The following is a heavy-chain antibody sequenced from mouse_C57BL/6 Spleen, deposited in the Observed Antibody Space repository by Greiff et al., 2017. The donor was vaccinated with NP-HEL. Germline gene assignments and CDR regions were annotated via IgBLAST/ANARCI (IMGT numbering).Heavy chain of an antibody. Sequence: DVQLQESGPGLVKPSQSLSLTCSVTGYSITSGYYWNWIRQFPGNKLEWMGYISYDGSNNYNPSLKNRISITRDTSKNQFFLKLNSVTTEDTATYYCARAGTGYYYAMDYWGQGTSVTVSS. CDR2: ISYDGSN. CDR1: GYSITSGYY. J-gene: IGHJ4*01. CDR3: ARAGTGYYYAMDY. V-gene: IGHV3-6*01. D-gene: IGHD4-1*01.